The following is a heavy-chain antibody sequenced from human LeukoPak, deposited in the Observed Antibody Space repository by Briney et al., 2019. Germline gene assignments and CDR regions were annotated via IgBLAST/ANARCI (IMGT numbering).Heavy chain of an antibody. D-gene: IGHD3-10*01. J-gene: IGHJ4*02. CDR3: ARDYYGSGSYTPYFDY. CDR2: IYYSGST. Sequence: PSETLSLTCTVSGGSISSYYWSWIRQPPGKGLEWIGYIYYSGSTYYNPSLKSRVTISVDTSKNQFSLKLSSVTAADTAVYYCARDYYGSGSYTPYFDYWGQGTLVTVSS. V-gene: IGHV4-30-4*01. CDR1: GGSISSYY.